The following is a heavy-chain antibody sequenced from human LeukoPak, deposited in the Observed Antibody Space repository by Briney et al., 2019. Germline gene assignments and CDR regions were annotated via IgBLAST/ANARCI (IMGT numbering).Heavy chain of an antibody. CDR1: GFTFSSYG. D-gene: IGHD3-10*01. Sequence: GGSLRLSCAASGFTFSSYGMHWVRQAPGKGLEWVAVISYDGSNKYYADSVKGRFTISRDNSKNTLYLQMNSLRAEDTAVYYCAKRWGDGDYLYYGMDVWGQGTTVTVSS. V-gene: IGHV3-30*18. CDR3: AKRWGDGDYLYYGMDV. J-gene: IGHJ6*02. CDR2: ISYDGSNK.